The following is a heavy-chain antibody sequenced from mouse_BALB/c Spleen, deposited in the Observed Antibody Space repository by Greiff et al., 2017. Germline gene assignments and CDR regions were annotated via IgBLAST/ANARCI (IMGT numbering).Heavy chain of an antibody. CDR2: IRNKANGYTT. Sequence: EVQVVESGGGLVQPGGSLRLSCATSGFTFTDYYMSWVRQPPGKALEWLGFIRNKANGYTTEYSASVKGRFTISRDNSQSILYLQMNTLRAEDSATYYCARDGRPYYAMDYWGQGTSVTVSS. J-gene: IGHJ4*01. CDR1: GFTFTDYY. CDR3: ARDGRPYYAMDY. V-gene: IGHV7-3*02.